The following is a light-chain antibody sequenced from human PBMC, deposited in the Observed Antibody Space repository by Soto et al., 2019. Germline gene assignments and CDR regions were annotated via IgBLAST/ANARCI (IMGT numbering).Light chain of an antibody. Sequence: EIVMTQSPATLSLSPGERATLSCRASQSVSSYLAWYQQKPGQAPRLLIYGTSTRATGIPARFSGSGTGTDFTLTINSLEPEDFAVYYCQHFGSSLRTFGQGTKVDIK. V-gene: IGKV3-20*01. J-gene: IGKJ1*01. CDR3: QHFGSSLRT. CDR1: QSVSSY. CDR2: GTS.